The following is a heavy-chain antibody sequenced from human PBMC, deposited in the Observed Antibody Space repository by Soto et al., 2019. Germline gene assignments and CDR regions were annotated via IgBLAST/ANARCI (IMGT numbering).Heavy chain of an antibody. CDR3: AKVWTYYYSIDV. J-gene: IGHJ6*03. V-gene: IGHV3-23*01. CDR1: RFTFSSFA. Sequence: EVQLLESGGGLVQPGGSLRLSCAASRFTFSSFAMRWVRQAPGKGLEWVSGISAGGGSTYYADSVKGRFSISRDNSMNTVYLQMNSLRAEDTAVYYCAKVWTYYYSIDVWGKGTTVTVSS. CDR2: ISAGGGST. D-gene: IGHD2-21*01.